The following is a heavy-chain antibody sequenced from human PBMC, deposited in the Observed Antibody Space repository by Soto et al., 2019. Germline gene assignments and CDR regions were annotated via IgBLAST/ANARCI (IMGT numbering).Heavy chain of an antibody. CDR3: ARGRGIVGATKYYYYMDV. V-gene: IGHV6-1*01. CDR2: TYYRSKWYN. CDR1: GDSVSSNSAA. J-gene: IGHJ6*03. D-gene: IGHD1-26*01. Sequence: SQTLSLTCAISGDSVSSNSAAWNWIRQSPSRGLEWLGRTYYRSKWYNDYAVSVKSRITINPVTSKNQFSLQLNSVTPEDTAVYYCARGRGIVGATKYYYYMDVWGKGTTVTVSS.